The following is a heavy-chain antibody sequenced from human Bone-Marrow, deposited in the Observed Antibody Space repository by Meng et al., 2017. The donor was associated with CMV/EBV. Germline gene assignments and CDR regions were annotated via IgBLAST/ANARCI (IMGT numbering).Heavy chain of an antibody. Sequence: SETLSLTCTVSGGSINSVRYYWTWIRQHPGKGLEWIGYIYYSGGTNYNPSLQSRVTISVDTSKNQFSLKLSSVTAADTAMYYCARSVGCSSTYCYTYTSSWYPDYWGQGTLITVSS. V-gene: IGHV4-31*03. CDR1: GGSINSVRYY. D-gene: IGHD6-13*01. CDR2: IYYSGGT. CDR3: ARSVGCSSTYCYTYTSSWYPDY. J-gene: IGHJ4*02.